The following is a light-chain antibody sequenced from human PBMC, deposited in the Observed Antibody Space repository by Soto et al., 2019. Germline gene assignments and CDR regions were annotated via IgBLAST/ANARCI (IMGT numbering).Light chain of an antibody. CDR3: QQYNSFSLIT. CDR2: DAS. CDR1: QSISRW. V-gene: IGKV1-5*01. J-gene: IGKJ5*01. Sequence: DIHMTQSPSTLSSSFGDTVTITGLASQSISRWLAWYQQKPGKAPKILISDASILENGVPSRFSGTGSGTEFTLTISNLQPDDFATYFCQQYNSFSLITFGQGTRLEI.